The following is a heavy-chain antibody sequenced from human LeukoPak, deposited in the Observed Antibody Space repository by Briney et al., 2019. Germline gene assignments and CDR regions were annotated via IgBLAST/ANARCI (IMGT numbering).Heavy chain of an antibody. CDR1: GGSIHSY. D-gene: IGHD1-1*01. CDR2: VDHTGST. J-gene: IGHJ6*03. CDR3: ARGRVSSSTWYSTYYYYFYMDV. Sequence: SETLSLTCTVSGGSIHSYWTWIRQPPGKGLEWIGYVDHTGSTNFNPSLNGRVSISRDTSKNLFALRLRSVTAADTAVYFCARGRVSSSTWYSTYYYYFYMDVWGKGTTVTVSS. V-gene: IGHV4-59*01.